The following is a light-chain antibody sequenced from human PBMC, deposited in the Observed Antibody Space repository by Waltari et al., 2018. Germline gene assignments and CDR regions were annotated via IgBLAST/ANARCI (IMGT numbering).Light chain of an antibody. Sequence: VLLTQSPGTLSLSPGERATLSCRASQSVGRSLCWYQQKHSQAPRLLIYDASTRATGIPDRFSGGGSGTDFSLTISRLEPEDFAVYYCQMYVRLPVTFGQGTKVEI. CDR2: DAS. CDR3: QMYVRLPVT. J-gene: IGKJ1*01. V-gene: IGKV3-20*01. CDR1: QSVGRS.